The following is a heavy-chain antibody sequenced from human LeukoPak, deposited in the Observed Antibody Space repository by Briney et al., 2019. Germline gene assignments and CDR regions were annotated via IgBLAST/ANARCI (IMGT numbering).Heavy chain of an antibody. J-gene: IGHJ4*02. D-gene: IGHD3-22*01. Sequence: PGGSLRLSCVASGFTFSSYSMNWVRQAPREGLEWLSSISSSSSYIYCADSVKGRFTISRDNAKNSLYLQMNSLRAEDTAVYYCAREDSSGLRYFDYWGQGTLVTVSS. CDR1: GFTFSSYS. V-gene: IGHV3-21*01. CDR3: AREDSSGLRYFDY. CDR2: ISSSSSYI.